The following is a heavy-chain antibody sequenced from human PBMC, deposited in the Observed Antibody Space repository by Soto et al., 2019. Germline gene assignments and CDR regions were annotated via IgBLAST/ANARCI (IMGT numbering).Heavy chain of an antibody. CDR3: ARDLAYYGSGRYYYGMDV. CDR2: SSAYNGNT. V-gene: IGHV1-18*01. CDR1: GYTFTSYG. Sequence: QVQLVQSGAEVKKPGASVKVSCKASGYTFTSYGISWVRQAPGQGREWMGWSSAYNGNTNYAQKLQGRVTMTTDTTTSTAYMERRSRRSDDTSVYYCARDLAYYGSGRYYYGMDVWGQGSTVTVSS. D-gene: IGHD3-10*01. J-gene: IGHJ6*02.